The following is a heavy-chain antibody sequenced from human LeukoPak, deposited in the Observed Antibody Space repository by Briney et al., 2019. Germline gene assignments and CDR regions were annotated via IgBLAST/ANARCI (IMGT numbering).Heavy chain of an antibody. V-gene: IGHV3-21*01. CDR1: GFTFSSYS. J-gene: IGHJ5*02. CDR3: ARNGDYGDWFDP. CDR2: ISSSSSYI. D-gene: IGHD3-10*01. Sequence: KSGGSLRLSCAASGFTFSSYSMNWVRQAPGKGLEWVSSISSSSSYIYYADSVKGRFTISRDNAKNSLYLQMNSLRAEDTAVYYCARNGDYGDWFDPWGQGTLVTVSS.